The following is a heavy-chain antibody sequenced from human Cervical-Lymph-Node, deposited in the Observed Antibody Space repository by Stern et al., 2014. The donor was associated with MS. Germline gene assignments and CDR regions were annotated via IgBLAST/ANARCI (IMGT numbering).Heavy chain of an antibody. V-gene: IGHV4-34*01. CDR1: GASFTDNY. D-gene: IGHD1-1*01. CDR3: ARERKVERSARVFVSFDV. Sequence: QVQLQQWGAGLLRPSETLSLTCAVHGASFTDNYWSWIRQTPGKGLEWIGEINHSGKTHHNPSLMSRVTLSVDTSKTQSPLKLNSVPAADTAVYYCARERKVERSARVFVSFDVWGQGTLLTVSS. CDR2: INHSGKT. J-gene: IGHJ3*01.